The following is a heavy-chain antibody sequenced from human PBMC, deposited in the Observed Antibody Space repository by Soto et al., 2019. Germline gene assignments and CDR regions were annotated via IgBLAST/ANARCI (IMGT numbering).Heavy chain of an antibody. CDR2: IYSGGST. D-gene: IGHD2-21*01. J-gene: IGHJ3*01. V-gene: IGHV3-53*01. CDR1: GFTFSSND. Sequence: PGGSLRLSCAASGFTFSSNDMNWVRQAPGKGLEWVSLIYSGGSTYYADSAKGRFTISRDNSKNTLYLQMSSLRAEDTAVYYCATRPLFPGPPGGQGKMVTVSS. CDR3: ATRPLFPGPP.